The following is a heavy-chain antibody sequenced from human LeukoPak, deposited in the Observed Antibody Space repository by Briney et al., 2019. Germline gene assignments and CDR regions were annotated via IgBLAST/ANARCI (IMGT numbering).Heavy chain of an antibody. CDR3: AKRRGTTSAHFDY. V-gene: IGHV3-23*01. J-gene: IGHJ4*02. D-gene: IGHD3-16*01. CDR1: GFTFSSYA. Sequence: GGSLRLSCAASGFTFSSYAMSWVRQAPGKGLEWVSAISGSGGSTYYADSVKGRFTISRDNSKNTPYLQMNSLRAEDTAVYHCAKRRGTTSAHFDYWGQGTLVTVSS. CDR2: ISGSGGST.